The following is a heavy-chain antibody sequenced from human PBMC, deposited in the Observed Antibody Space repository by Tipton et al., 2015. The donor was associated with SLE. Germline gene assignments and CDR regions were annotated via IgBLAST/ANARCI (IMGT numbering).Heavy chain of an antibody. CDR3: AREGTSSGWGPFDY. CDR1: GGSISSSNYY. CDR2: SGST. D-gene: IGHD6-19*01. J-gene: IGHJ4*02. V-gene: IGHV4-39*07. Sequence: TLSLTCTVSGGSISSSNYYWGWIRQPPGKGLEWIGRSGSTYYNPSLESRVSTSVDTSKNQVSLTMISVTAADTAVYYCAREGTSSGWGPFDYWGQGVLVTVSS.